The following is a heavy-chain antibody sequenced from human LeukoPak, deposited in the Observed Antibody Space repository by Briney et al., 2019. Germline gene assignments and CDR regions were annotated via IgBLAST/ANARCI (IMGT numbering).Heavy chain of an antibody. Sequence: APVKVSCKASGYTFTSYGISWVRQAPGQGLEWMGWISAYNGNTNYAQKLQSRVTMTTDTSTSTAYMELRSLRSDDTAVYYCASVLPGGWWYFDYWGQGTLVTVSS. D-gene: IGHD2-8*02. J-gene: IGHJ4*02. CDR1: GYTFTSYG. CDR3: ASVLPGGWWYFDY. V-gene: IGHV1-18*04. CDR2: ISAYNGNT.